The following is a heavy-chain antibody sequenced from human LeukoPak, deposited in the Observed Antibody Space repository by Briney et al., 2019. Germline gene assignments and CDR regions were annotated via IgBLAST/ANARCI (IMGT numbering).Heavy chain of an antibody. CDR1: GGSISSGDYY. D-gene: IGHD4-23*01. CDR2: IYYSGST. CDR3: ATAPTVDYFDY. Sequence: SQTLSLTCTVSGGSISSGDYYWSWIRQPPGKGLERIGYIYYSGSTYYNPSLKSRVTISVDTSKNQFSLKLSSVTAADTAVYYCATAPTVDYFDYWGQGTLVTVSS. V-gene: IGHV4-30-4*01. J-gene: IGHJ4*02.